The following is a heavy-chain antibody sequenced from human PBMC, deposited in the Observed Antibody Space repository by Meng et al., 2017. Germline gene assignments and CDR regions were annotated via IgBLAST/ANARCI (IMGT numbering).Heavy chain of an antibody. D-gene: IGHD2-15*01. Sequence: GSLRLSCTVSGGPISTYYWSWIRQPPGKGLEWIGYISNSGTTNDNPSLKRRVIISVDTSKDQFSLELTSVTAADTAVYYCARVGWFYDYWGQGTLVTVAS. CDR1: GGPISTYY. V-gene: IGHV4-59*08. CDR3: ARVGWFYDY. J-gene: IGHJ4*02. CDR2: ISNSGTT.